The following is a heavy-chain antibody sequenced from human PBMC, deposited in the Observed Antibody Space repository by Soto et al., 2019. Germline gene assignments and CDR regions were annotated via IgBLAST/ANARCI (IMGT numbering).Heavy chain of an antibody. CDR2: ISDSGGRI. J-gene: IGHJ6*02. CDR3: AKERSPYSHYYYGMDV. Sequence: EVQLLESGGALEHPGGSLRLSCAASGFAFSTYAMTWVRQAPGKGLEWVSVISDSGGRIYYADSVRGRFTISRDNSENILYLQIDSLRADDTAVYYCAKERSPYSHYYYGMDVWGQGTTVTVSS. V-gene: IGHV3-23*01. CDR1: GFAFSTYA. D-gene: IGHD2-21*01.